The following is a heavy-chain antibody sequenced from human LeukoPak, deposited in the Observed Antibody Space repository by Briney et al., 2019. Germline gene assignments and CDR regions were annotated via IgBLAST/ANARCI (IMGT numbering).Heavy chain of an antibody. CDR2: IYYSGST. Sequence: SETLSLTCTVSGGSISSYHWSWIRQPPGKGLEWIGYIYYSGSTNYNPSLKSRVTISVDTSKKQFSLKLSSVTAADTAVYYCARVVQSTDSSGFYLPEYFQHWGQGTLVTVSS. J-gene: IGHJ1*01. D-gene: IGHD3-22*01. V-gene: IGHV4-59*08. CDR3: ARVVQSTDSSGFYLPEYFQH. CDR1: GGSISSYH.